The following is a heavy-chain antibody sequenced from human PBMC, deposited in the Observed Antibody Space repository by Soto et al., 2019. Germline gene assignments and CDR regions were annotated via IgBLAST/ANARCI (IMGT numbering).Heavy chain of an antibody. Sequence: ASVKVSCKASGYTFTSYYMHWVRQAPGQGLEWMGIINPSGGSTSYAQKFQGGVTMTRDTSTSTVYMELSSLRSEDTAVYYCARDPFGIVVVPDFDYWGQGTLVTVSS. CDR1: GYTFTSYY. J-gene: IGHJ4*02. D-gene: IGHD3-22*01. CDR3: ARDPFGIVVVPDFDY. CDR2: INPSGGST. V-gene: IGHV1-46*01.